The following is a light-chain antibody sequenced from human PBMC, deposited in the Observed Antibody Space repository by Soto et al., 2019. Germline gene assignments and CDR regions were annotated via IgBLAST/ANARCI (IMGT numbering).Light chain of an antibody. CDR2: EVS. CDR1: SSDVGGYNY. V-gene: IGLV2-14*01. J-gene: IGLJ1*01. CDR3: SSYTNINTRACV. Sequence: QSVLTQPASVSGSPGQSITVSCTGTSSDVGGYNYVSWYQQHPGKAPKLMIYEVSHRPSGVSNRFSGSKSGNTASLTISGLQAEDEAEYYCSSYTNINTRACVFGTGTKVTVL.